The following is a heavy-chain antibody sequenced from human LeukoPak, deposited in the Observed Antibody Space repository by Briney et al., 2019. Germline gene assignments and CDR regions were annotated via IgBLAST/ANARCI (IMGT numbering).Heavy chain of an antibody. D-gene: IGHD1-14*01. V-gene: IGHV3-23*01. CDR2: ISGSGTIT. CDR3: AKVGSSGTSDY. Sequence: GGSLRLSCAASGFTFSSYTMSWVRQAPGKGLEWVSVISGSGTITHYADSVEGRFSISRDNSKNTLYLQMNSLRAEDTAVYYCAKVGSSGTSDYWGQGTLVTVSS. J-gene: IGHJ4*02. CDR1: GFTFSSYT.